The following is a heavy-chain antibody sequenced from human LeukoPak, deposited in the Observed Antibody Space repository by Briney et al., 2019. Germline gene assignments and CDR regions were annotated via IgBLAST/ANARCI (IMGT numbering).Heavy chain of an antibody. CDR2: ISNK. CDR3: AKDRFLATVTDY. J-gene: IGHJ4*02. CDR1: GYG. D-gene: IGHD4-17*01. Sequence: GGSLRLSCAASGYGMHWVRQAPGKGLEWVAVISNKYYADSVKGRFTISRDNSKNTLYLQMNSLRAEGTAVYYCAKDRFLATVTDYWGQGTLVTVSS. V-gene: IGHV3-30*18.